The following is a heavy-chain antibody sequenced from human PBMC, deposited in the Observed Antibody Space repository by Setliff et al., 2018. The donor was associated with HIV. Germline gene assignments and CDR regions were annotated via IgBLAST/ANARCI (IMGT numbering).Heavy chain of an antibody. CDR1: GGSISSHY. Sequence: SETLSLTCTVSGGSISSHYWNWIRQPPGKGLEWIGYIYYSGSTNYNPSLKSRVTISVDTSKNQFSVKLTSVTAADTAVYYCARVSMVRGVIHYYNYGMDVWGQGTTVTVS. CDR2: IYYSGST. J-gene: IGHJ6*02. CDR3: ARVSMVRGVIHYYNYGMDV. D-gene: IGHD3-10*01. V-gene: IGHV4-59*08.